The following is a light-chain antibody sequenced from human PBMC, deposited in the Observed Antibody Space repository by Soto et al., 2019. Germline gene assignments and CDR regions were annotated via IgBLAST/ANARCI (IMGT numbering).Light chain of an antibody. CDR3: QQFNIYPLT. CDR1: QGISNA. J-gene: IGKJ4*01. CDR2: DAS. V-gene: IGKV1-13*02. Sequence: AIQLTQSPSSLAASVGDSVTITCRASQGISNALAWYQHKPGKAPKSLIYDASSLQSGVPSRFTGSGSRTDFTLTISSLQAEDFATYSCQQFNIYPLTFGGGTGVELK.